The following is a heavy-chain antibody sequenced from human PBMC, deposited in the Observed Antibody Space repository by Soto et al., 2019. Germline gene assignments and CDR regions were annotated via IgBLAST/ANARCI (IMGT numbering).Heavy chain of an antibody. CDR3: ARDGLEWKTDRQPTALSDYYGMDV. V-gene: IGHV3-21*01. D-gene: IGHD3-3*01. Sequence: PGGSLRLSCAASGFTFSSYSMNWVRQAPGKGLEWVSSISSSSSYIYYADSVKGRFTISRDNAKNSLYLQMNSLRAEDTAVYYCARDGLEWKTDRQPTALSDYYGMDVWGQRTTVTVSS. J-gene: IGHJ6*02. CDR1: GFTFSSYS. CDR2: ISSSSSYI.